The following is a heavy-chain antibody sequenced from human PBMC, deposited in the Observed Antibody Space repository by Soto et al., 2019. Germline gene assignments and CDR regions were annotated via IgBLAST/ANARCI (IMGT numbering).Heavy chain of an antibody. Sequence: EVQLVESGGGLVKPGGSLRLSCAASGFTFSNAWMSWVRQAPGKGLEWVGRIKSKTDGGTTDYAAPVKGRFTISRDESKNTLYLQMNSLKTEDTAVYYCTTGGHIVVVPAASYGMDVWGQGTTVTVSS. CDR3: TTGGHIVVVPAASYGMDV. D-gene: IGHD2-2*01. V-gene: IGHV3-15*01. CDR2: IKSKTDGGTT. CDR1: GFTFSNAW. J-gene: IGHJ6*02.